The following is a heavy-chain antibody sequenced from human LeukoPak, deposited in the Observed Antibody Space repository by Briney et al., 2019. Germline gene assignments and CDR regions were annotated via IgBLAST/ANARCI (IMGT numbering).Heavy chain of an antibody. V-gene: IGHV1-2*02. Sequence: GASVKVSCKASGYTFTGYYMHWVRQAPGQGLEWMGWINPNSGGTNYAQKFQGRVTMTRDTSISTAYMELSRLRSDDTAVYYCAKEPPYYDSSGYYPIDYWGQGTLVTVSS. CDR1: GYTFTGYY. J-gene: IGHJ4*02. D-gene: IGHD3-22*01. CDR2: INPNSGGT. CDR3: AKEPPYYDSSGYYPIDY.